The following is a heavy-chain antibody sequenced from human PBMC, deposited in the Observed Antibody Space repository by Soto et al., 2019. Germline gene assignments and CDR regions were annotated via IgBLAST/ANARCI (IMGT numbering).Heavy chain of an antibody. V-gene: IGHV3-23*01. CDR2: ISGSGGST. CDR3: AKDGPGDDFWSGYYYYYYGMDV. CDR1: GFTFSSYA. D-gene: IGHD3-3*01. J-gene: IGHJ6*02. Sequence: GGSLRLSCAASGFTFSSYAMSWVRQAPGKGLEWVSAISGSGGSTYYADSVKGRFTISRDNSKNTLYLQMNSLRAEDTAVYYCAKDGPGDDFWSGYYYYYYGMDVWGQGTPVTVSS.